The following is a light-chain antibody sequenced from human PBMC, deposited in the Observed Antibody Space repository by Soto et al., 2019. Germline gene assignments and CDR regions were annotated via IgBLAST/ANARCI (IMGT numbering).Light chain of an antibody. Sequence: QSVLTQPPSASGSPGQSVTISCTGTSSDVGGYNFVSWYQQHPGKAPKFMIYEDSKRPSGVPDRFSGSKSGNTASLTVSGLQAEDEADYYCSSYAGGIKWVFGGGTKLTVL. CDR3: SSYAGGIKWV. V-gene: IGLV2-8*01. CDR2: EDS. J-gene: IGLJ3*02. CDR1: SSDVGGYNF.